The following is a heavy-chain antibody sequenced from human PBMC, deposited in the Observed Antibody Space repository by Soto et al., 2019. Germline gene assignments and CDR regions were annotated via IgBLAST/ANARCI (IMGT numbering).Heavy chain of an antibody. V-gene: IGHV1-69*08. CDR3: ARDLMGTESWDY. Sequence: QVQLVQSGAEVKKPGSSVKVSCKASGGTFSSYTISCVRQAPGQGLEWMGRIIPILGIANSAQKFQGRVTITADKSTSTAYMELSSLRSEDTAVYYCARDLMGTESWDYWGQGTLVTVSS. CDR1: GGTFSSYT. D-gene: IGHD2-8*01. J-gene: IGHJ4*02. CDR2: IIPILGIA.